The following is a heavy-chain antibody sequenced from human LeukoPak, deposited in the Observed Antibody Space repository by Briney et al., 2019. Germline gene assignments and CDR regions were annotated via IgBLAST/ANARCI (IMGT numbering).Heavy chain of an antibody. CDR1: EFTFSSYA. J-gene: IGHJ4*02. D-gene: IGHD6-19*01. V-gene: IGHV3-23*01. Sequence: GGSLRLSCATSEFTFSSYAMSWVRQAPGKGLEWVSVISGSGGSTFYADSVKSRFTISRDNSKNTLYLQMNSLRAEDTAVYYCVKGLSGSSGWYYFDYWGQGTLVTASS. CDR2: ISGSGGST. CDR3: VKGLSGSSGWYYFDY.